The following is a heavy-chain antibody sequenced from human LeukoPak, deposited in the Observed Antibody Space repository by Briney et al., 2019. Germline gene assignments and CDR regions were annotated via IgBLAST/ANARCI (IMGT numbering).Heavy chain of an antibody. CDR2: IYHSGST. V-gene: IGHV4-38-2*01. CDR3: ARARYDILTAYYLFDY. D-gene: IGHD3-9*01. CDR1: GYSISSGHY. Sequence: SETLSLTCAVSGYSISSGHYWGWIRQPPGKGLEWIGNIYHSGSTYYNPSLKSRVTISVDTSKNQFSLKLSSATAADTAVYYCARARYDILTAYYLFDYWGQGTLVTVSS. J-gene: IGHJ4*02.